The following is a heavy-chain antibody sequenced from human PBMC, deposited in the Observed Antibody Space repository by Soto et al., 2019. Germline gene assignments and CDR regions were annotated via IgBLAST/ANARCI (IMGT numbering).Heavy chain of an antibody. CDR3: ARENGHCSSDASNRGAFDI. CDR1: GFTFSDYS. J-gene: IGHJ3*02. V-gene: IGHV3-21*01. Sequence: EVQLVESGGGLVKPGGSPRLSCAASGFTFSDYSMLWVRQAPGKGLEWLSFIANGDNHIFYTDSVKGRFTISRDNAKNSVYLHLNSLRADDTAVYYCARENGHCSSDASNRGAFDIWGQGTMVTVSS. D-gene: IGHD2-2*03. CDR2: IANGDNHI.